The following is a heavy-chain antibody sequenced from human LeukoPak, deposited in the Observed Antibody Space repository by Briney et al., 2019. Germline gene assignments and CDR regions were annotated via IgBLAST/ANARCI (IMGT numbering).Heavy chain of an antibody. J-gene: IGHJ4*02. V-gene: IGHV4-59*01. Sequence: SETLSLTCTVSGGSMSSYYWSWIRQPPGKGLEWIGYIYYSGTTNYNPSLKSRVAISVDTSKNQFSLKLRSVTAADTAVYYCARGVYIAAAQYGYWGQGTLVTVSS. CDR3: ARGVYIAAAQYGY. CDR2: IYYSGTT. CDR1: GGSMSSYY. D-gene: IGHD6-13*01.